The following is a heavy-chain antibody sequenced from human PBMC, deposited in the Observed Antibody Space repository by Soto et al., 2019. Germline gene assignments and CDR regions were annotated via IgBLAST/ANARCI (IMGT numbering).Heavy chain of an antibody. CDR1: GFIFSSYA. V-gene: IGHV3-23*01. CDR3: AKDLPYFDWLFGLDY. J-gene: IGHJ4*02. D-gene: IGHD3-9*01. CDR2: ISGSGGST. Sequence: GGSLRLSCAASGFIFSSYAMSWVRQAPGKGLEWVSAISGSGGSTYYADSVKGRFTISRDNSKNTLYLQMNSLRAEDTAVYYCAKDLPYFDWLFGLDYWGQGTLVTVSS.